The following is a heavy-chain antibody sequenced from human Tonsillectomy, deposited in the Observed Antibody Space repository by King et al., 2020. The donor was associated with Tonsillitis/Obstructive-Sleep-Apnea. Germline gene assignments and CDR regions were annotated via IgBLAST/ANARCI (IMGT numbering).Heavy chain of an antibody. Sequence: QLVQSGGGLVKSGGSLRLSCAASGFTFTDYYMTWIRQAPGKGLEWVSYISTSVSHIYYADSVTGRFTFSRDNAKNSLSLQMNSLRAEDTAVYYCARGLAVASMDVWGKGTMVTVFS. J-gene: IGHJ6*03. D-gene: IGHD6-19*01. CDR3: ARGLAVASMDV. CDR1: GFTFTDYY. V-gene: IGHV3-11*01. CDR2: ISTSVSHI.